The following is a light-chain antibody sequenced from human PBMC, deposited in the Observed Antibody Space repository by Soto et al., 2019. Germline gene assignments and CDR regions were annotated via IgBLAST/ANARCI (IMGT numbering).Light chain of an antibody. J-gene: IGLJ3*02. CDR1: SSNVGGYAY. V-gene: IGLV2-14*03. CDR3: ASFERSSTRV. Sequence: QSAPTQPASVPGSPGQSVTISCTGSSSNVGGYAYVSWYQQHPGKAPRLIISDVTNRPSGISSRFSGSKSGNTASLTISGLQPEDEADYYCASFERSSTRVIGGGTKLTVL. CDR2: DVT.